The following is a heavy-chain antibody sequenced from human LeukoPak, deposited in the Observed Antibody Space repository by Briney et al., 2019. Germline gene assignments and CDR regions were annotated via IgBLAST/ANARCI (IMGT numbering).Heavy chain of an antibody. CDR1: GYTFTTYY. CDR2: INPSGGTT. J-gene: IGHJ4*02. V-gene: IGHV1-46*01. CDR3: ARGGQTSFDY. Sequence: ASVKVSFKASGYTFTTYYMHWVRQAPGQGLEWMGIINPSGGTTRYTQKFQGRVTMTRDTSTGTVYMELSSLRSDDTAVYYCARGGQTSFDYWGQGTLVTVSS.